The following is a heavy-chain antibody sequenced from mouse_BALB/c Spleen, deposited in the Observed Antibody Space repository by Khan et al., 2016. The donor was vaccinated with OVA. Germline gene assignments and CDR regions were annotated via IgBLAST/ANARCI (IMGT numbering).Heavy chain of an antibody. Sequence: EVELVESGGGLVQPGGSRKLSCAASGFTFSSYGMHWVRQAPEKGLEWVAYISGDSSTIYYTATVKGRFTISRDNPKNTLSLQMTSLMSEDTAMYYCATSYYYGYYFDYWGPGTTLTVSS. CDR1: GFTFSSYG. J-gene: IGHJ2*01. CDR2: ISGDSSTI. D-gene: IGHD1-1*01. CDR3: ATSYYYGYYFDY. V-gene: IGHV5-17*02.